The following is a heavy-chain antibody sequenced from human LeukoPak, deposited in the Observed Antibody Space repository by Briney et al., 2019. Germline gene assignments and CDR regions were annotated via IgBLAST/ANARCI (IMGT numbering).Heavy chain of an antibody. CDR1: GFTFSSYS. J-gene: IGHJ4*02. CDR3: AKDPRRIAAAGTNGDY. V-gene: IGHV3-21*01. CDR2: ISSSSSYI. D-gene: IGHD6-13*01. Sequence: PGGSLRLSCAASGFTFSSYSMNWVRQAPGKGLEWVSSISSSSSYIYYADSVKGRFTISRDNAKNTLYLQMNSLRAEDTAVYYCAKDPRRIAAAGTNGDYWGQGTLVTVSS.